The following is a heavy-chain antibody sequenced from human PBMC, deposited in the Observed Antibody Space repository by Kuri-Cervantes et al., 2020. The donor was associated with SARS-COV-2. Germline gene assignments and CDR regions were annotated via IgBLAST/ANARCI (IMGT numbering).Heavy chain of an antibody. Sequence: WVRQAPGKGLEWIGSIYYSGSTYYNPSLKSRVTISVDTSKNQFSLKLSSVAAADTAVYYCARQAIVLMVYATTFDYWGQGTLVTVSS. CDR3: ARQAIVLMVYATTFDY. J-gene: IGHJ4*02. V-gene: IGHV4-39*01. CDR2: IYYSGST. D-gene: IGHD2-8*01.